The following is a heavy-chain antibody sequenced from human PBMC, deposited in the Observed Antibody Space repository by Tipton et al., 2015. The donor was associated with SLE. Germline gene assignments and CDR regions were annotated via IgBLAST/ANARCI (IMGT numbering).Heavy chain of an antibody. CDR1: GGPFSGYY. Sequence: TLSLTCAVYGGPFSGYYWSWIPQSPGKGLEWSGEIKHSGSTNYNPSLKSRVTMSVDMSKNQFSLKLTSVTAADMAIYYCARVDTIYSFDYWGQGALVTVSS. J-gene: IGHJ4*02. CDR3: ARVDTIYSFDY. D-gene: IGHD3/OR15-3a*01. V-gene: IGHV4-34*01. CDR2: IKHSGST.